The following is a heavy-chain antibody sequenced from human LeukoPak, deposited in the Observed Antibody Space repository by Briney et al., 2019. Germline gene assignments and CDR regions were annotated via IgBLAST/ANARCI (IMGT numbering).Heavy chain of an antibody. CDR3: AKEGDFWSGYRKKTTDV. V-gene: IGHV3-23*01. CDR2: ISGSGGST. CDR1: GFTFSSYG. Sequence: GGSLRLSCGAAGFTFSSYGMPWGRQAPGKGVGGVSAISGSGGSTYYADSVKGRFTISRDNSKNTLYLQMNSLRAGDTAVYYCAKEGDFWSGYRKKTTDVWGQGTTVTVSS. J-gene: IGHJ6*02. D-gene: IGHD3-3*01.